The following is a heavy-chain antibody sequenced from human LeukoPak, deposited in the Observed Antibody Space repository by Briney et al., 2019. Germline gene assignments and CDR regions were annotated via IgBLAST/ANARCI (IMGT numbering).Heavy chain of an antibody. CDR2: ISGSGGST. J-gene: IGHJ4*02. CDR3: AKDNDFWRGYCDY. V-gene: IGHV3-23*01. Sequence: GGSLRLSCAASGFTFSSYAMSWVRQAPGKGLEWVSAISGSGGSTYYADSVKGRFTISRDNSKNTLYLQMNSLRAEDTAVYYYAKDNDFWRGYCDYWGQGTLVTVSS. CDR1: GFTFSSYA. D-gene: IGHD3-3*01.